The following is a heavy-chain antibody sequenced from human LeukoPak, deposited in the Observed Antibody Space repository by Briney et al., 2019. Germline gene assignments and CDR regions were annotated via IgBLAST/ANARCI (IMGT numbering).Heavy chain of an antibody. Sequence: PGGSLRLSCAASGFTFSSYVMHWVRQAPGKGLEWVAIISYDGSNEYYADSVKGRFTISRDNSKNTLYLQMNSLRAEDTAVYYCARDPAVAGTVYYYMDVWGKGTTVTVSS. D-gene: IGHD6-19*01. CDR3: ARDPAVAGTVYYYMDV. CDR2: ISYDGSNE. V-gene: IGHV3-30*04. CDR1: GFTFSSYV. J-gene: IGHJ6*03.